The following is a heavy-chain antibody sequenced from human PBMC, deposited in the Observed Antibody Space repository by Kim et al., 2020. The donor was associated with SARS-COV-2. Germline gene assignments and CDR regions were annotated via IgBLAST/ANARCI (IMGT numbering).Heavy chain of an antibody. D-gene: IGHD3-3*01. CDR2: IFYGGST. Sequence: SETLSLTCTVSGDSISSNNYFWSWIRQSPGKGLEWIGNIFYGGSTYYNPSLKSRLSISMDMSKNQFSLKVRSVTAADTAVYFCARGYYDFWSGIKGFLDHWGQGTLVTVSS. J-gene: IGHJ4*02. V-gene: IGHV4-30-4*01. CDR1: GDSISSNNYF. CDR3: ARGYYDFWSGIKGFLDH.